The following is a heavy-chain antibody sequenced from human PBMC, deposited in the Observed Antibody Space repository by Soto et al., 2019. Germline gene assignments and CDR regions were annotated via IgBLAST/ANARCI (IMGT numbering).Heavy chain of an antibody. CDR3: ARVGGEYCSGGSCYGWFDP. D-gene: IGHD2-15*01. J-gene: IGHJ5*02. V-gene: IGHV1-18*01. CDR1: GYTFTSYG. CDR2: ISAYNGNT. Sequence: ASVKVSCKASGYTFTSYGISWVRQAPGQGLEWMGWISAYNGNTNYAQKLQGRVTMTTDTSTSTADMELRSLRSDDTAVYYCARVGGEYCSGGSCYGWFDPWGQGTLVTVSS.